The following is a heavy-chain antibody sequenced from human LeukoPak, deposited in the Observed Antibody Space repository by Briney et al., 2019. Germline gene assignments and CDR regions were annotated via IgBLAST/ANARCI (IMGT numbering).Heavy chain of an antibody. V-gene: IGHV3-30*18. CDR3: AKPGIPYCSGGSCYSLDY. J-gene: IGHJ4*02. CDR1: GFTFSSYG. CDR2: ISYDGSNK. Sequence: GGSLRLSCAASGFTFSSYGMHWVRQAPGKGLEWVAVISYDGSNKYYADSVKGRFTISRDNSKNTLYLQMNSLRAEDTAVYYCAKPGIPYCSGGSCYSLDYWGQGTPVTVSS. D-gene: IGHD2-15*01.